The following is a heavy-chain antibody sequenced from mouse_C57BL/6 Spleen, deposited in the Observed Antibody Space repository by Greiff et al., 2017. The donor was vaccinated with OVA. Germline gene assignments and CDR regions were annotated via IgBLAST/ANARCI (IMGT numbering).Heavy chain of an antibody. CDR1: GYTFTSYG. CDR3: ARTPLYEDDAMDY. J-gene: IGHJ4*01. V-gene: IGHV1-85*01. D-gene: IGHD2-12*01. Sequence: VQLQQSGPELVKPGASVQLSCKASGYTFTSYGINWVKQRPGQGFEWIGRIFPRDGRTKYNEKFKGKATLSADQSYSTAYRQRHSLTSDDSAVYFCARTPLYEDDAMDYWGQGTSVTVSS. CDR2: IFPRDGRT.